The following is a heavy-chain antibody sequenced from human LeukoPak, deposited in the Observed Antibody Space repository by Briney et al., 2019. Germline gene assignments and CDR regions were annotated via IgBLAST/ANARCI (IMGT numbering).Heavy chain of an antibody. Sequence: GASVKVSFKASGYTFTGYYMHWVRQAPGQGLEWIGWINVYNDNTNYAPKLQGRVTLTTDTSTSTAYMELNSLTYDDTAVYYCARYSGWSLKYFDYWGQGTLVTVSS. D-gene: IGHD6-19*01. J-gene: IGHJ4*02. CDR3: ARYSGWSLKYFDY. CDR1: GYTFTGYY. CDR2: INVYNDNT. V-gene: IGHV1-18*04.